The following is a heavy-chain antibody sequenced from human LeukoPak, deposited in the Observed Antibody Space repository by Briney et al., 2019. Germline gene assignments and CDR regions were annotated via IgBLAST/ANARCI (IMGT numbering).Heavy chain of an antibody. CDR3: AGAPRYDFWSGSPYYFDY. V-gene: IGHV1-8*03. D-gene: IGHD3-3*01. Sequence: GASVKVSCKASGYTFTNYDINWVRQATGQGLEWMGWMNSNSGNTGYAKKFQGRVTISRNTSISTAYMELSSLRSEDTAVYYCAGAPRYDFWSGSPYYFDYWGQGTLVTVSS. CDR1: GYTFTNYD. CDR2: MNSNSGNT. J-gene: IGHJ4*02.